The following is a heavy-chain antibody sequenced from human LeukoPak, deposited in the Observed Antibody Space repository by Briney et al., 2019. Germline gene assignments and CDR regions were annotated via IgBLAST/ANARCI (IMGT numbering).Heavy chain of an antibody. D-gene: IGHD6-13*01. CDR2: IYTSGST. Sequence: SQTLSLTCTVSGGSISNSSRYWSCIRQPAGEGLECIGRIYTSGSTDYNPSLRSRVTISLDTSKNQFSLKLSSVTAADTAVYYCARGYSSNWYGEFDPWGQGTLVTVSS. V-gene: IGHV4-61*02. J-gene: IGHJ5*02. CDR1: GGSISNSSRY. CDR3: ARGYSSNWYGEFDP.